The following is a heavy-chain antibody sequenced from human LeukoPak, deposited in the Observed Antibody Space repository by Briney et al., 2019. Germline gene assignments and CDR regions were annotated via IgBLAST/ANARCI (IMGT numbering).Heavy chain of an antibody. J-gene: IGHJ6*03. Sequence: PGGSLRLSCAASGFTFSTYWMNWVRQPPGKGLVWVSRINSDGSSTTYADSVMGRFTTSRDNATNTLFLQMNSLRADDTAVYYCARSTSHYYYYYMDVWGKGTTVTISS. CDR3: ARSTSHYYYYYMDV. V-gene: IGHV3-74*01. CDR2: INSDGSST. CDR1: GFTFSTYW.